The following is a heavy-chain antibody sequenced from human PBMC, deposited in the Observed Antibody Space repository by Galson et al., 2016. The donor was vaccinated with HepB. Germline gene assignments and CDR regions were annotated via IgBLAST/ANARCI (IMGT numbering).Heavy chain of an antibody. CDR1: GFTFSSYS. Sequence: SLRLSCAAPGFTFSSYSMNWVRQAPGKGLEWLANINQDGSTRNHVDSVEGRFTISRDNAKNSVFLQMNSLRAEDTAVYYCARDKAYNRFDFWGQGTLVTVSS. CDR2: INQDGSTR. V-gene: IGHV3-7*03. D-gene: IGHD1-14*01. J-gene: IGHJ4*02. CDR3: ARDKAYNRFDF.